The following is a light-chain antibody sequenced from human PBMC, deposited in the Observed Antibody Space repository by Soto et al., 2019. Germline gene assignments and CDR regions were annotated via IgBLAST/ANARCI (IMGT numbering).Light chain of an antibody. CDR3: SSYTSSSLYV. CDR1: SIDVGGYNY. CDR2: DVS. J-gene: IGLJ1*01. V-gene: IGLV2-14*01. Sequence: QPASVSGSPGQSITISCTGTSIDVGGYNYVSWYQQHPGKAPKLMIYDVSNRPSGVSNRFSGSKSGNTASLTISGLQAEDEADYYCSSYTSSSLYVFGTGTKVTVL.